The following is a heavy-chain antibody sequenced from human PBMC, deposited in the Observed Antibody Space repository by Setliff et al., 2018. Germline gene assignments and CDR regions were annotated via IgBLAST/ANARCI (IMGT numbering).Heavy chain of an antibody. Sequence: GGSLRLSCGSSGFTFSSFWMSWVRQASGKGLEWVGRIRSKTSGFATAYSASVKGRFTISRDDSMNTAYLQMGSLRTEDTAVYYCSRAVDGRTWFDPWGQGALVTVSS. CDR1: GFTFSSFW. CDR2: IRSKTSGFAT. D-gene: IGHD6-19*01. V-gene: IGHV3-73*01. J-gene: IGHJ5*02. CDR3: SRAVDGRTWFDP.